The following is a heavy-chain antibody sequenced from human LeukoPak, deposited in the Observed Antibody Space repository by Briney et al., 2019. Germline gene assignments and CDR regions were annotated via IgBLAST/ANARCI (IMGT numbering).Heavy chain of an antibody. CDR3: ARDLKRGYSSGRYSWGTGSSNDY. CDR1: GYIFTSYY. Sequence: ASVKVSCKASGYIFTSYYIFWVRQAPGQGLEWMGIINPSTGSTSYSQKFQGRVTMTTDTSTSTAYMELRSLRSDDTAVYYCARDLKRGYSSGRYSWGTGSSNDYWGQGTLVTVSS. CDR2: INPSTGST. V-gene: IGHV1-46*01. J-gene: IGHJ4*02. D-gene: IGHD6-19*01.